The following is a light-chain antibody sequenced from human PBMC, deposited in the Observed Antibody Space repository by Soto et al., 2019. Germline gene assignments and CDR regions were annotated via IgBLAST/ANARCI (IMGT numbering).Light chain of an antibody. CDR2: EVT. CDR3: SSYTGTSGRV. V-gene: IGLV2-14*01. J-gene: IGLJ3*02. CDR1: SSDVGAYDY. Sequence: QSALTQPASVSGSPGQSITISCNGSSSDVGAYDYVSWYQQHPGKAPKVIIYEVTNRPSGVSNRFSGSKSGNTASLTISGLQPEVEADYHCSSYTGTSGRVFGGGTKLTV.